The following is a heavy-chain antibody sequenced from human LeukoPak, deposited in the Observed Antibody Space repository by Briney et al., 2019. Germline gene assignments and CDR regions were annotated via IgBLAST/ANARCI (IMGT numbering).Heavy chain of an antibody. CDR3: AGTMIVGKPMTEEWAFDI. CDR2: INHSGST. CDR1: GGSFSGYY. V-gene: IGHV4-34*01. Sequence: NPSETLSLTCAVYGGSFSGYYWSWIRQPPGKGLEWIGEINHSGSTNYNPSLKSRVTISVDTSKNQFSLKLSSVTAADTAVYYCAGTMIVGKPMTEEWAFDIWGQGTMVTVSS. D-gene: IGHD3-22*01. J-gene: IGHJ3*02.